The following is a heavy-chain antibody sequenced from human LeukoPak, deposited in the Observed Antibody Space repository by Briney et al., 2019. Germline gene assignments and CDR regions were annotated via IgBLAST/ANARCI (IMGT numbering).Heavy chain of an antibody. CDR1: GFTFSYYS. CDR3: ARVVASGSGTYDFDY. CDR2: ISDSSTYI. V-gene: IGHV3-21*01. J-gene: IGHJ4*02. Sequence: GGSLRLSCAASGFTFSYYSMNWVRQAPGKGLEWVSSISDSSTYIFYADSVKGRFTISRDDAKNSLSLEMNSLRVEDTAVYYCARVVASGSGTYDFDYWDQGTLVTVSS. D-gene: IGHD3-10*01.